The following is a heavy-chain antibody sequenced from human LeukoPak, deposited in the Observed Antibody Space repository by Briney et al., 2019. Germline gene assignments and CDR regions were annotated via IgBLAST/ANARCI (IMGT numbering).Heavy chain of an antibody. D-gene: IGHD2-15*01. CDR2: IKQGGSEK. CDR3: GRVSESLVNGGVSWSFDN. CDR1: GFTFSSYW. V-gene: IGHV3-7*03. J-gene: IGHJ4*02. Sequence: GGSLRLSCAASGFTFSSYWMSWVRQAPGKGLEWVANIKQGGSEKYYVDSVKGRFTISRDNAKNSLYLQMNSLRAEDTAVYYCGRVSESLVNGGVSWSFDNWGQGTLVTVSS.